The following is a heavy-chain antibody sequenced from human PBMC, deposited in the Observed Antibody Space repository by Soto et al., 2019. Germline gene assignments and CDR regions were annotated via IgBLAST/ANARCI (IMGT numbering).Heavy chain of an antibody. CDR2: IFSSGNT. V-gene: IGHV4-59*01. Sequence: SETLSLTCTVSGASISSYYWTWIRQPPGKGLEWIGYIFSSGNTNYNPSLKSRVTISVDTSKYQFSLKLSSVTAADTAVYYCAREYYYGSASYRGKDVWGQGTTVTVSS. J-gene: IGHJ6*02. CDR3: AREYYYGSASYRGKDV. D-gene: IGHD3-10*01. CDR1: GASISSYY.